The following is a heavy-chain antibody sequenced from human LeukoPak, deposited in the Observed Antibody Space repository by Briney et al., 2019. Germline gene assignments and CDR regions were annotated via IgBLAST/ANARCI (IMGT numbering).Heavy chain of an antibody. CDR2: INHSGST. D-gene: IGHD3-9*01. Sequence: SETLSLTCAVYGGSFSGYYWSWIRQPPGKGLEWIGEINHSGSTNYNPSLKSRVTISVDTSKNQFSLKLSSVTAADTAVYYCASKYYDILTGYLYYGMDVWGQGTTVTVSS. V-gene: IGHV4-34*01. CDR1: GGSFSGYY. J-gene: IGHJ6*02. CDR3: ASKYYDILTGYLYYGMDV.